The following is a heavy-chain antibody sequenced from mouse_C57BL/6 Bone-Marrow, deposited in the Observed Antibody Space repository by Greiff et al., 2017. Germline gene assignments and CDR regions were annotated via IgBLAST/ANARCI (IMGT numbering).Heavy chain of an antibody. CDR1: GFTFSSYA. CDR2: ISSGGDYI. V-gene: IGHV5-9-1*02. CDR3: TRDCGGGYYFDY. Sequence: EVKVVESGEGLVKPGGSLKLSCAASGFTFSSYAMSWVRQTPEKRLEWVAYISSGGDYIYYADTVKGRFTISRDNARNTLYLQMSSLKSEDTAMYYWTRDCGGGYYFDYWVQGTTLTVSS. J-gene: IGHJ2*01. D-gene: IGHD1-1*02.